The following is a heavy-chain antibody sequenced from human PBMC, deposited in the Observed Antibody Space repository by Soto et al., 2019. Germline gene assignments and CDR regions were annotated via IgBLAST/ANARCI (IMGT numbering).Heavy chain of an antibody. J-gene: IGHJ5*02. V-gene: IGHV1-8*01. D-gene: IGHD3-3*01. Sequence: ASVKVSCKASGYTFTSYDINWVRQATGQGLEWMGWMNPNSGNTGYAQKFQGRVTMTRNTSISTAYMELSSLRSEDTAVYYCARVGGDFGVVISKTLYNWFDPWGQGTLVTVSS. CDR3: ARVGGDFGVVISKTLYNWFDP. CDR1: GYTFTSYD. CDR2: MNPNSGNT.